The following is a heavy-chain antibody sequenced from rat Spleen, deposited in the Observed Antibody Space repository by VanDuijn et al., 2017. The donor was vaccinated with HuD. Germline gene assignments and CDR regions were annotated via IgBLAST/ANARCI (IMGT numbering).Heavy chain of an antibody. CDR1: GFTFSRYW. CDR2: INADGGST. CDR3: AKRDYDGYYPFTY. Sequence: EVQLVETGGGFVQPGRSLKLSCVGSGFTFSRYWMYWIRQAPGKGLECVSSINADGGSTYYPDSVKGRFTISRNNAENTVYLQMNSLRSEETATYYCAKRDYDGYYPFTYWGQGTLVTVSS. V-gene: IGHV5-58*01. J-gene: IGHJ3*01. D-gene: IGHD1-12*03.